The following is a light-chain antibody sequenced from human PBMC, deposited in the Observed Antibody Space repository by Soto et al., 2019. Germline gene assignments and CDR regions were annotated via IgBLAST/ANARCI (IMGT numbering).Light chain of an antibody. CDR3: QQRSNWLFT. Sequence: EIVLTQSPATLSLSPGERATLSCRASQSVSSYLAWYQQKPGQAPRLLIYDASNRATGIPARFSGSGSGTDFTLTISSLEPEDVAVYDCQQRSNWLFTFGGGTKVEIK. J-gene: IGKJ4*01. CDR1: QSVSSY. V-gene: IGKV3-11*01. CDR2: DAS.